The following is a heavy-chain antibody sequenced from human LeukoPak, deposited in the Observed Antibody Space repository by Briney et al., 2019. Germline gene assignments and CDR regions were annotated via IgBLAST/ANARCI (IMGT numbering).Heavy chain of an antibody. CDR1: GYTFTSSG. CDR3: ARDLGYCSFGFGLGNCNRKWFDP. Sequence: GASVKVSCKASGYTFTSSGISWVRRAHGQGLEWMGWVSTYSGNTNYAQKFQGRVTMTRDTPTNTAYMELKNLRPDDTAIYYCARDLGYCSFGFGLGNCNRKWFDPWGQGTLVSVSS. D-gene: IGHD2-2*03. V-gene: IGHV1-18*01. CDR2: VSTYSGNT. J-gene: IGHJ5*02.